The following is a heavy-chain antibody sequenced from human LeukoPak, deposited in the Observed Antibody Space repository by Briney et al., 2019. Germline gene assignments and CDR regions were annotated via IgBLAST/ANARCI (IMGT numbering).Heavy chain of an antibody. CDR3: AKDQFRDGYNFVAFDY. CDR1: GFTFSSYA. CDR2: ISWNSGSI. V-gene: IGHV3-9*01. D-gene: IGHD5-24*01. J-gene: IGHJ4*02. Sequence: GGSLRLSCAASGFTFSSYAMHWVRQAPGKGLEWVSGISWNSGSIGYADSVKGRFTISRDNAKNSLYLQMNSLGAEDTALYYCAKDQFRDGYNFVAFDYWGQGTLATVSS.